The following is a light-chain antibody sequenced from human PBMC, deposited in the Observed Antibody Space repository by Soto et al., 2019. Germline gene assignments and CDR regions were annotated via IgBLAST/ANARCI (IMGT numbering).Light chain of an antibody. CDR2: GAS. V-gene: IGKV3-20*01. CDR1: QRVSSSY. CDR3: QQYDNWGT. J-gene: IGKJ3*01. Sequence: EIVLTQSPGTLSLSPGERATLSCRASQRVSSSYLAWYQQKPGQAPRLLMYGASSRATGTPDRFSGSGSATDYTLTISRLETENLAVYYCQQYDNWGTLGPRTKVDIK.